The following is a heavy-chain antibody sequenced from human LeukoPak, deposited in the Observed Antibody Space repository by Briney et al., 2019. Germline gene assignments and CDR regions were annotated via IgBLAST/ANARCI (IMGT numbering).Heavy chain of an antibody. CDR3: ASGYYYVY. J-gene: IGHJ4*02. V-gene: IGHV3-53*01. CDR1: GFTVSSNY. Sequence: PGGSLGLSCAASGFTVSSNYMSWVRQAPGKGLEWVSVIYSGGSTYYADSVKGRFTISRDNSKNTLHLQMNSLRAEDTAVYYCASGYYYVYWGQGTLVTVSS. D-gene: IGHD3-22*01. CDR2: IYSGGST.